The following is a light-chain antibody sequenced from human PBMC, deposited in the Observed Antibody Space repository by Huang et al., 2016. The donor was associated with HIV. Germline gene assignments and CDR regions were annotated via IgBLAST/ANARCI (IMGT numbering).Light chain of an antibody. J-gene: IGKJ2*01. V-gene: IGKV1-17*03. Sequence: DIQMTQSPSAMSASVGDRVTITCRASQDIRNYLAWFQQKPGKVPQRLIFAASSLQNEVPLRFTGSGSGTEFTLTISSLQPEDFASYYCLQYNGYPYTFGQGTKLEIK. CDR1: QDIRNY. CDR2: AAS. CDR3: LQYNGYPYT.